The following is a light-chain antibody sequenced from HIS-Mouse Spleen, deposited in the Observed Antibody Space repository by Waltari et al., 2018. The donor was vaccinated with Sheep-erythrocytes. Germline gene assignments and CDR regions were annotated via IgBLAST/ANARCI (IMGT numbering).Light chain of an antibody. CDR2: KAS. V-gene: IGKV1-5*03. J-gene: IGKJ2*01. Sequence: DIQMTQSPSTLSASVVDRVTITCRASQSISSWLAWYQQKPGKAPKLLIYKASSLESGVPSRFSGSGSGTEFTLTISSLQPDDFATYYCQQYNSYSFGQGTKLAIK. CDR1: QSISSW. CDR3: QQYNSYS.